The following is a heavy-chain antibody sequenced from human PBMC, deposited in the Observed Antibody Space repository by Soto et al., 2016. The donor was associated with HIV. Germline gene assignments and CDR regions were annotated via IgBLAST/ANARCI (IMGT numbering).Heavy chain of an antibody. Sequence: VQLQESGPGLVKPSETLSLTCTVSGGSISSYYWSWIRQSPGKGLEWIGYIYYSGSTKYNPSLKSRVTISIDTSKSQFSLKLNSVTAADTAVYYCARLEGSGSYYVPDYWGQGTLVTVSS. D-gene: IGHD3-10*01. V-gene: IGHV4-59*01. CDR2: IYYSGST. CDR1: GGSISSYY. J-gene: IGHJ4*02. CDR3: ARLEGSGSYYVPDY.